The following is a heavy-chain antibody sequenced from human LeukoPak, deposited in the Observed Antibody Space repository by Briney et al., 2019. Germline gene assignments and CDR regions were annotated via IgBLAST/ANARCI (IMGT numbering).Heavy chain of an antibody. Sequence: GGSLRLSCAASGFTFSSYGMHWVRQAPGKGLEWAAFIRYDGSNKYYADSVKGRFTISRDNSKNTLYLQMNSLRAEDTAVYYCAKAVSIYCGGDCYMGYFDYWGQGTLVTVSS. J-gene: IGHJ4*02. V-gene: IGHV3-30*02. CDR1: GFTFSSYG. CDR2: IRYDGSNK. D-gene: IGHD2-21*02. CDR3: AKAVSIYCGGDCYMGYFDY.